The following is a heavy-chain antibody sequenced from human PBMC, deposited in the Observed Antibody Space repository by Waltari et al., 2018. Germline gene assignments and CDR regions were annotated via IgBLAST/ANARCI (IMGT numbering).Heavy chain of an antibody. CDR3: ARESARWKGYSDYDWGY. Sequence: QVHLVQSGAEVKKSGASVKVSCSASGYTFTKFFLHWLRQAPAQGLEWMGRLNPSTGGTDYAQRFQGRVTLTRDTSINTAFLEVNTLTSGDTGVYYCARESARWKGYSDYDWGYWGQGTLVTVSS. CDR1: GYTFTKFF. CDR2: LNPSTGGT. D-gene: IGHD5-12*01. V-gene: IGHV1-2*05. J-gene: IGHJ4*02.